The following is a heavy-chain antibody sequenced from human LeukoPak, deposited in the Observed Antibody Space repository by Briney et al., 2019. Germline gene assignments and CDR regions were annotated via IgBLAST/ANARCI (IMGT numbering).Heavy chain of an antibody. CDR2: ISYDGDTE. D-gene: IGHD5-18*01. V-gene: IGHV3-30*07. Sequence: GGSLRLSCTASGFTFSNYAMHWVRQAPGKGLEWVAAISYDGDTEFYADSVKGRFTISRDNSKNTLYLQMNSLRAEDTAVYYCAKRTAPQPFDYWGQGTLVTVSS. CDR1: GFTFSNYA. CDR3: AKRTAPQPFDY. J-gene: IGHJ4*02.